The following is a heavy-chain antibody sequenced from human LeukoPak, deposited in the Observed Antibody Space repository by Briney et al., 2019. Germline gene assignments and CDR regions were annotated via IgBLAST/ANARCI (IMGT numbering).Heavy chain of an antibody. Sequence: PSETLSLTCSVSGGSISSGSYYWSWIRPPPGQRLEGIGRIYTSGSTNYNPSLKSRVTISVDTSKNQFSLKLSSVTAADTAVYYCARDTWFGAGRTFDYWGQGTLVTVSS. CDR2: IYTSGST. CDR1: GGSISSGSYY. J-gene: IGHJ4*02. V-gene: IGHV4-61*02. CDR3: ARDTWFGAGRTFDY. D-gene: IGHD3-10*01.